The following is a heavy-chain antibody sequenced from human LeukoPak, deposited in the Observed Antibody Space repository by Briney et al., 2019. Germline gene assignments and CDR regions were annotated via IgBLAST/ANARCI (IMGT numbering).Heavy chain of an antibody. D-gene: IGHD3-10*01. CDR3: ARDNPNYYGSGSYSPTWYYGMDV. CDR2: IYSGGST. V-gene: IGHV3-53*01. CDR1: GFTVSSNY. Sequence: GGSLRLSCAASGFTVSSNYMSWVRQAPGKGLEWVSVIYSGGSTYYADSVKGRFTISRDNSKDTLYLQMNSLRAEDTAVYYCARDNPNYYGSGSYSPTWYYGMDVWGQGTTVTVSS. J-gene: IGHJ6*02.